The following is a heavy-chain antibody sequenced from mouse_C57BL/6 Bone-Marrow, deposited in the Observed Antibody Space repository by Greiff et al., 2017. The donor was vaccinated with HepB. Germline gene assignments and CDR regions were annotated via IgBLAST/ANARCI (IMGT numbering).Heavy chain of an antibody. CDR1: GFTFSDYG. Sequence: EVKLMESGGGLVQPGGSLKLSCAASGFTFSDYGMAWVRQAPRKGPEWVAFISNLAYSIYYADTVTGRFTISRENAKNTLYLEMSSLRSEDTAMYYCARRDYYGSRGYAMDYWGQGTSVTVSS. CDR3: ARRDYYGSRGYAMDY. V-gene: IGHV5-15*01. J-gene: IGHJ4*01. D-gene: IGHD1-1*01. CDR2: ISNLAYSI.